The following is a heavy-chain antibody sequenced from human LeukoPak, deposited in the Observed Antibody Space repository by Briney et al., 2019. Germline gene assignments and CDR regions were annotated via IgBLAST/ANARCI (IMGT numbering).Heavy chain of an antibody. CDR1: GFTFSSYG. CDR3: ARDGSSPGPPDY. CDR2: IWYDGSNK. Sequence: GGSLRLSCAASGFTFSSYGMHWVRQAPGKGLEWVAVIWYDGSNKYYADSVKDRFTISRDNAKNSLYLQMNSLRAEDTAVYYCARDGSSPGPPDYWGQGTLVTVSS. D-gene: IGHD6-6*01. J-gene: IGHJ4*02. V-gene: IGHV3-33*01.